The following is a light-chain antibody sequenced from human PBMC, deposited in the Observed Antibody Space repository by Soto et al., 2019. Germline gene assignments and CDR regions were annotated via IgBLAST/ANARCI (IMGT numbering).Light chain of an antibody. CDR3: QQYTNYPVT. CDR2: DAS. V-gene: IGKV1-5*01. Sequence: DIQMTQSPSALSASVGDRVTITCRASQSVNRWLAWYQQKPGRTPNLLIYDASRLQSGVPSRFSGGGSGTEFTLTISSLQPEDFATYYWQQYTNYPVTFGQGTRVEIK. J-gene: IGKJ1*01. CDR1: QSVNRW.